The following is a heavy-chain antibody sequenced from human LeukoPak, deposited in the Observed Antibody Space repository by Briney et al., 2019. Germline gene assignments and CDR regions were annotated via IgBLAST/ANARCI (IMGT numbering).Heavy chain of an antibody. Sequence: PGGSLRLSCAASGLTFSNYAMSWVRQAPGRGLEWVSTISGSGDSTYYADFVKGRFTISRDNSKNTLYLEMNSLRAEDTAVYYCAKDPNLERLYKNYVMDVWGQGTTATVSS. J-gene: IGHJ6*02. D-gene: IGHD1-1*01. V-gene: IGHV3-23*01. CDR2: ISGSGDST. CDR1: GLTFSNYA. CDR3: AKDPNLERLYKNYVMDV.